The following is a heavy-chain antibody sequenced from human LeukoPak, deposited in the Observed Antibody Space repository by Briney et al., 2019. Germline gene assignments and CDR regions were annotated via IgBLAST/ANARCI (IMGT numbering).Heavy chain of an antibody. CDR2: IYHSGST. CDR1: GGSISSSNW. J-gene: IGHJ6*04. V-gene: IGHV4-4*02. Sequence: SQTLSLTCAVSGGSISSSNWWSCVRQPPGKGLEWIGEIYHSGSTNYNPSLKSRVTISVDKSKNQFSLKLSSVTAADTAVYYCARMYSSAYYGMDVWGKGTTVTVSS. D-gene: IGHD6-19*01. CDR3: ARMYSSAYYGMDV.